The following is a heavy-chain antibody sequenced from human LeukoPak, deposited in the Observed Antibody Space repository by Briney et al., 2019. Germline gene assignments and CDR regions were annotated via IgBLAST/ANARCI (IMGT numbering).Heavy chain of an antibody. CDR3: ARTSRYLGALETFDY. CDR2: ISAYNGNT. Sequence: WASVKVSCKVSGYTLTELSMHWVRQAPGKGLEWMGWISAYNGNTNYAQKLQGRVTMTTDTSTSTAYMELRSLRSDDTAVYYCARTSRYLGALETFDYWGQGTLVTVSS. J-gene: IGHJ4*02. D-gene: IGHD3-22*01. CDR1: GYTLTELS. V-gene: IGHV1-18*01.